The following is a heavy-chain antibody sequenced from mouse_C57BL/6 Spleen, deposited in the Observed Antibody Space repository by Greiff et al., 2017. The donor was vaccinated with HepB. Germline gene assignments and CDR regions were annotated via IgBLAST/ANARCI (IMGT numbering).Heavy chain of an antibody. V-gene: IGHV1-69*01. CDR2: IDPSDSYT. CDR1: GYTFTSYW. D-gene: IGHD1-1*01. Sequence: QVQLQQPGAELVMPGASVKLSCKASGYTFTSYWMHWVKQRPGQGLEWIGEIDPSDSYTNYNQKFKGKSTLTVDKSSSTAYMQLSSLTSEDSAVYYCARHYGSSYDYAMDYWGQGTSVTVSS. CDR3: ARHYGSSYDYAMDY. J-gene: IGHJ4*01.